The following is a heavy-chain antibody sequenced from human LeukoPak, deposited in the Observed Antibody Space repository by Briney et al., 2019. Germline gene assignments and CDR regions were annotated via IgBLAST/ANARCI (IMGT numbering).Heavy chain of an antibody. CDR1: GFTLSSYA. Sequence: GGSLRLSCAASGFTLSSYAMHWVRQAPGKGLEYVSVISSNGGSTYYANSVKGRFTISRDNSKNTLYLQMGSLRAEDMAVYYCARGGLLWLGGLSGYWGQGTLVTVSS. V-gene: IGHV3-64*01. CDR2: ISSNGGST. CDR3: ARGGLLWLGGLSGY. J-gene: IGHJ4*02. D-gene: IGHD3-10*01.